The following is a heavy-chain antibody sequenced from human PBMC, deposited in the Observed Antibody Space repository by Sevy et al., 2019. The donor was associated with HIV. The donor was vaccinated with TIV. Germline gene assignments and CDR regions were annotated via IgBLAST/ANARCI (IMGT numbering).Heavy chain of an antibody. CDR1: GFTVSSNY. J-gene: IGHJ3*02. V-gene: IGHV3-53*01. D-gene: IGHD3-22*01. CDR3: GRGATFYSDSSGRVLSVLGAFDI. CDR2: IFSGGGT. Sequence: GGSLRLSCAASGFTVSSNYMSWVRQAPGKGLEWVSIIFSGGGTYYADSVQGRFTISRDNSKNMVYLQMNSLRAEDTAVVYGGRGATFYSDSSGRVLSVLGAFDIWGRGTMVTVSS.